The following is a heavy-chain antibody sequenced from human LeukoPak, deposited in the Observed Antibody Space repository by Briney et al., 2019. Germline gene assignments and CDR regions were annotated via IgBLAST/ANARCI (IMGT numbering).Heavy chain of an antibody. CDR3: ARVFNDYGDQGPQRDFDY. D-gene: IGHD4-17*01. Sequence: PGGSLRLSCAASGFTFSSYSMNWVRQAPGKGLEWVSSISSSSSYIYYADSVKGRSTISRDNAKNSLYLQMNSLRAEDTAVYYCARVFNDYGDQGPQRDFDYWGQGTLVTVSS. V-gene: IGHV3-21*01. CDR2: ISSSSSYI. CDR1: GFTFSSYS. J-gene: IGHJ4*02.